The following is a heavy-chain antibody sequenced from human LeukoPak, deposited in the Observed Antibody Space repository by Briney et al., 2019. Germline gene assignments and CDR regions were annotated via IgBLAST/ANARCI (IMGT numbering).Heavy chain of an antibody. Sequence: PGGSLRLSCAASGFTFSSYGMHWVRQAPGKGLEWVAVISYDGSNKYYADSVKGRFTISRDNSKNTLYLQMNSLRAEDTAVYYCAKDQGHLAYYYYYMDVWGKGTTVTVSS. CDR1: GFTFSSYG. CDR3: AKDQGHLAYYYYYMDV. J-gene: IGHJ6*03. V-gene: IGHV3-30*18. CDR2: ISYDGSNK.